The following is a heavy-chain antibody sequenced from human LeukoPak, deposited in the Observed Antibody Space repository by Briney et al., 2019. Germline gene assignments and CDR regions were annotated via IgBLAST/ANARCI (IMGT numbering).Heavy chain of an antibody. CDR1: GGTFSSYA. Sequence: ASVKVSCKASGGTFSSYAIIWVRQAPGQGLEWMGGIIPIFGTANYAQKFQGRVTVTADKSTSTAYMELSSLRSEDTGVYYCAREYDILTGYYMSYFDYWGQGTLVTVSS. J-gene: IGHJ4*03. V-gene: IGHV1-69*06. CDR2: IIPIFGTA. D-gene: IGHD3-9*01. CDR3: AREYDILTGYYMSYFDY.